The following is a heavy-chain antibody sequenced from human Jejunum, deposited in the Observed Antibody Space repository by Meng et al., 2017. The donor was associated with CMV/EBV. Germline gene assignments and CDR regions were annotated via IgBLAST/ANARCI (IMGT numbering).Heavy chain of an antibody. Sequence: SGITVSKFGMHWVRQAPGKGLEWVGVIWGDGSEKYYSDSLKGRFTIFRDNPRNTLYLQMNSLRPDDTARYFCAKGGSGSYDWFDPWGQGTLVTVSS. J-gene: IGHJ5*02. CDR1: GITVSKFG. V-gene: IGHV3-33*03. CDR2: IWGDGSEK. CDR3: AKGGSGSYDWFDP. D-gene: IGHD1-26*01.